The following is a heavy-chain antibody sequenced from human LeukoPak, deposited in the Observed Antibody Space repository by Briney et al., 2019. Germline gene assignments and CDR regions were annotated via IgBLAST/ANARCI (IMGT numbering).Heavy chain of an antibody. CDR2: IIPISGTT. CDR1: GGTFTSYA. Sequence: SVKVSCKTSGGTFTSYAITWVRQAPGQGLEWMGKIIPISGTTNYAQKFQGRVTFTADESTSTANMELSSLRSEDTALYYCARKLRLGGNWFDPWGQGTLVTVSS. J-gene: IGHJ5*02. CDR3: ARKLRLGGNWFDP. D-gene: IGHD1-26*01. V-gene: IGHV1-69*13.